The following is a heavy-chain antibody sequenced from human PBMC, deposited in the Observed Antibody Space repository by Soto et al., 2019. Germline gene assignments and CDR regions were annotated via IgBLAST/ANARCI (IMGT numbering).Heavy chain of an antibody. V-gene: IGHV1-8*01. D-gene: IGHD3-10*01. Sequence: ASVKVSCKASGYTFTSYDINWGRQATGQGLEWMGWMNPNSGNTGYAQKFQGRVTMTRNTSISTAYMELSSLRSEDTAVYYCARVRGMVRGVTTTYYFDYWGQGTLVTVSS. J-gene: IGHJ4*02. CDR1: GYTFTSYD. CDR2: MNPNSGNT. CDR3: ARVRGMVRGVTTTYYFDY.